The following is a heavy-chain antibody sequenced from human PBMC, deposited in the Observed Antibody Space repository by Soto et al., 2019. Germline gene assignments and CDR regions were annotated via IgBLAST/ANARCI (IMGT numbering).Heavy chain of an antibody. D-gene: IGHD6-6*01. CDR3: ENNEQVGNGFDP. V-gene: IGHV3-23*01. J-gene: IGHJ5*02. Sequence: RISQDPGKGLEWVSAISGSGGSTYYADSVKGRFTISRDNSKNTLYLQMNSLRAEDTAVYYYENNEQVGNGFDPWGKGTLDTGSP. CDR2: ISGSGGST.